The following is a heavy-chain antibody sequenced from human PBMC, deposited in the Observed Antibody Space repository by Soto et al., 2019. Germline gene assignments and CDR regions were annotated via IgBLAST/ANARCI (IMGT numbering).Heavy chain of an antibody. V-gene: IGHV3-23*01. CDR1: GFTFSSYA. D-gene: IGHD2-8*01. Sequence: GGSLRLSCAASGFTFSSYAMSWVRQAPGKGLEWVSAISGSGGSTYYADSVKGRFTISRDNSKNTLYLQMNSLRAEDTAVYYCAKGPKTVLMVYAIYNWFDPWGQGTLVTVSS. J-gene: IGHJ5*02. CDR2: ISGSGGST. CDR3: AKGPKTVLMVYAIYNWFDP.